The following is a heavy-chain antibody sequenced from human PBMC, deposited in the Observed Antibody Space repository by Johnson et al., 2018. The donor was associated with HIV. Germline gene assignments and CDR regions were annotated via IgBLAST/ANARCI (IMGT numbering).Heavy chain of an antibody. CDR2: ISGSGGST. CDR3: ASDSTSINFYADAFDF. Sequence: VQLVESGGGLVQPGRSLRLSCAASGFTFDDYAMHWVRQAPGKGLEWVSGISGSGGSTYYADSVKGRFTISRDNSKNTLYLQMNSLRAEDSAVYYCASDSTSINFYADAFDFWGQGTVVTVSS. V-gene: IGHV3-23*04. D-gene: IGHD2-2*01. CDR1: GFTFDDYA. J-gene: IGHJ3*01.